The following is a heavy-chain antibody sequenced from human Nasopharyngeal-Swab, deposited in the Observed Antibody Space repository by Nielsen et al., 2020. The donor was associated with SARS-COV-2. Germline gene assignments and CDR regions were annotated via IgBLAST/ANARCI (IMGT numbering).Heavy chain of an antibody. D-gene: IGHD2-8*01. Sequence: SVKVSCKAYGFSITYRFLHWMRQAPGQALEWMGWITPFNGNAKYAQKFQGRVSITRDGSRTTASLELSSLRPDDTAMYFCASGQCINGVCNPTDGLDVWGQGTSVTVSS. CDR2: ITPFNGNA. CDR3: ASGQCINGVCNPTDGLDV. CDR1: GFSITYRF. V-gene: IGHV1-45*02. J-gene: IGHJ6*02.